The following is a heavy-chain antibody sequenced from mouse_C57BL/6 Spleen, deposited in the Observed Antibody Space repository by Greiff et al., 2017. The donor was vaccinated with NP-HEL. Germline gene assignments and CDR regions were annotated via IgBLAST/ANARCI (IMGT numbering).Heavy chain of an antibody. Sequence: DVHLVESGEGLVKPGGSLKLSCAASGFTFSSYAMSWVRQTPEKRLEWVAYISSGGDYIYYADTVKGRFTISRDNARNTLYLQMSSLKSEDTAMYYCTREGNYDGAMDYWGQGTSVTVSS. J-gene: IGHJ4*01. V-gene: IGHV5-9-1*02. CDR3: TREGNYDGAMDY. CDR2: ISSGGDYI. CDR1: GFTFSSYA. D-gene: IGHD2-4*01.